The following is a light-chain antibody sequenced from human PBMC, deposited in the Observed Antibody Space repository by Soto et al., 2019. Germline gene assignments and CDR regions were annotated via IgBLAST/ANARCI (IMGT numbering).Light chain of an antibody. Sequence: EIVMTQSPATLSVSPGERATLSWRASQSVRNNLAWYQQKPGQAPRLLIYAASSRATGIPDRFSGGGSGTDFTLTISRLEPEDFAVYYCQQCGSSPWTFGQGTKVDIK. J-gene: IGKJ1*01. CDR2: AAS. CDR1: QSVRNN. V-gene: IGKV3-20*01. CDR3: QQCGSSPWT.